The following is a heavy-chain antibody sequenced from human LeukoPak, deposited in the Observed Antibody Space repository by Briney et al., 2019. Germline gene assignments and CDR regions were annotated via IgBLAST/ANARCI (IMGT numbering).Heavy chain of an antibody. J-gene: IGHJ4*02. CDR3: AKDRSPVTTVTYFDY. Sequence: GRSLRLSRAASGFTFSSYGMHWVRQAPGKGLEWVAVISYDGSNKYYADSVKGRFTISRDNSKNTLYLQMNSLRAEDTAVYYCAKDRSPVTTVTYFDYWGQGTLVTVSS. CDR2: ISYDGSNK. D-gene: IGHD4-17*01. CDR1: GFTFSSYG. V-gene: IGHV3-30*18.